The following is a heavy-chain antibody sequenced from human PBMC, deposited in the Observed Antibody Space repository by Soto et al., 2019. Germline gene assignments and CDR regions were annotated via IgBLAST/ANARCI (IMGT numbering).Heavy chain of an antibody. Sequence: SETLSLTCTVSGGPISSYYWSWIRQPPGKGLEWIGYIYYSGSTNYNPSLKSRVTISVDTSKNQFSLKLSSVTAADTAVYYCARGITMIEFDYWGQGTLVTVSS. V-gene: IGHV4-59*01. CDR3: ARGITMIEFDY. D-gene: IGHD3-22*01. CDR1: GGPISSYY. CDR2: IYYSGST. J-gene: IGHJ4*02.